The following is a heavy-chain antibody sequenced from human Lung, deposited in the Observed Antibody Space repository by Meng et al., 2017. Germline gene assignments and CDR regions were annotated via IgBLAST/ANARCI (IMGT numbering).Heavy chain of an antibody. V-gene: IGHV4-34*01. Sequence: GQLQTWGARSLRASENLSLTCAVYGGSISGSYWSWIRQSPAKGLEWIGKINHGGSTNYNPSLESRVTISVDTPKNQFSLRLTSMTVADTAVYYCARERHSTIIRGVIDFWGQGALVTVSS. D-gene: IGHD3-10*01. CDR2: INHGGST. J-gene: IGHJ4*02. CDR1: GGSISGSY. CDR3: ARERHSTIIRGVIDF.